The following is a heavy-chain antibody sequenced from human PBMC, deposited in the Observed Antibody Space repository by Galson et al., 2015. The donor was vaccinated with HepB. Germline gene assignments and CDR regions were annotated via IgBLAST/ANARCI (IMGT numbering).Heavy chain of an antibody. CDR3: ARDRDWGSGLGMGYFDY. D-gene: IGHD7-27*01. CDR2: INAGNGNT. Sequence: SVKVSCKASGYTFTSYAMHWVRQAPGQRLEWMGWINAGNGNTKYSQKFQGRVTITRDTSASTAYMELSSLRSEDTAVYYCARDRDWGSGLGMGYFDYWGQGTLVTVSS. V-gene: IGHV1-3*01. J-gene: IGHJ4*02. CDR1: GYTFTSYA.